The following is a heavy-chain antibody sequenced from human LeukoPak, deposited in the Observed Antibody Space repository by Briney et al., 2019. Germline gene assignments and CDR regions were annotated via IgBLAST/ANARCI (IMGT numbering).Heavy chain of an antibody. J-gene: IGHJ3*02. D-gene: IGHD1-26*01. V-gene: IGHV1-2*02. CDR1: GYTSTGYY. CDR3: ARDLWELLAFDI. Sequence: ASVKVSCKASGYTSTGYYMHWVRQAPGQGLEWMGWINPNSGGTNYAQKFQGRVTMTRDTSISTAYMELSRLRSDDTAVYYCARDLWELLAFDIWGQGTMVTVSS. CDR2: INPNSGGT.